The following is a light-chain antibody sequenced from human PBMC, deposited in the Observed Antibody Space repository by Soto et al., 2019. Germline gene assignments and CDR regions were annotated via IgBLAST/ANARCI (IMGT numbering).Light chain of an antibody. CDR1: QTITNW. V-gene: IGKV1-5*01. J-gene: IGKJ2*01. CDR2: DAS. Sequence: DIQMTQSPSILSASVGDRVTITCRSSQTITNWLAWYQQKPGKAPRLLIYDASSLESWVPSRFSGSGSETEFTLTITSPQPEDSATYYCQQRNSYPRTFGQGTKVDIK. CDR3: QQRNSYPRT.